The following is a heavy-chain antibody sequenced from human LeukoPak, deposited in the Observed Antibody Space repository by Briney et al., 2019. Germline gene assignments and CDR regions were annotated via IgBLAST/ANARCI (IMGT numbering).Heavy chain of an antibody. CDR2: IYYSGST. Sequence: SETLSLTCTVSGGSISSYYWSWIRQPPGKGLEWIGYIYYSGSTNYNPSLKSRATISVDTSKNQFSLKLSSVTAADTAVYYCARQTFLPLGTGPRFDPWGQGTLVTVSS. J-gene: IGHJ5*02. CDR3: ARQTFLPLGTGPRFDP. V-gene: IGHV4-59*08. CDR1: GGSISSYY. D-gene: IGHD1-26*01.